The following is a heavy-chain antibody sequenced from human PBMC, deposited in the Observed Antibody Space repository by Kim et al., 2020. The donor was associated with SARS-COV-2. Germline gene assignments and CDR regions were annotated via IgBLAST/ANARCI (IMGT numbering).Heavy chain of an antibody. CDR2: IYYSGST. CDR3: AGIGDASLTGYLHIPDY. Sequence: SETLSLTCTVSGGSISSSSYYWGWIRQPPGKGLEWIGSIYYSGSTYYNPSLKSRVTISVDTSKNQFSLKLSSVTAADTAVYYCAGIGDASLTGYLHIPDYWGQGTLVTVSS. CDR1: GGSISSSSYY. J-gene: IGHJ4*02. V-gene: IGHV4-39*01. D-gene: IGHD3-9*01.